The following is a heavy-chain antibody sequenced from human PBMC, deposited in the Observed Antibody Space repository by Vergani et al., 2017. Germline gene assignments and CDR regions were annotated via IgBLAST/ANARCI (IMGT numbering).Heavy chain of an antibody. J-gene: IGHJ4*02. D-gene: IGHD6-13*01. V-gene: IGHV3-48*03. CDR1: GFTFSSYE. CDR3: ARDLDSSSWLTDY. Sequence: EVQLVESGGGLVQPGGSLRLSCAASGFTFSSYEMNWVRQAPGKGLEWVSYISSSSSYIYYADSVKGRFTISRDNAKNSLYLQMNSLRAEDTAVYYCARDLDSSSWLTDYWGQGTLVTVSS. CDR2: ISSSSSYI.